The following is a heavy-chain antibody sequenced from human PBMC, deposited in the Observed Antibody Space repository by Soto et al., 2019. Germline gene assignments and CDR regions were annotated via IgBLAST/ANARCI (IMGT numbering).Heavy chain of an antibody. CDR2: IKTSGDTT. J-gene: IGHJ4*02. CDR1: GFAFSNCA. D-gene: IGHD2-21*02. V-gene: IGHV3-23*05. CDR3: TKDVTGDIGADF. Sequence: SLRLSCAASGFAFSNCAMSWVRQAPGKGLEWVSTIKTSGDTTFYADPVKGRFTTSRDDSKNTLYLQMNSLRAEDTATYYCTKDVTGDIGADFWGQGTPVTVSS.